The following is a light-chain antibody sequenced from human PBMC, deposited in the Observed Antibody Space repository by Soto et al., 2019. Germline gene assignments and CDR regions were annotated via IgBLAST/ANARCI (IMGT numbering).Light chain of an antibody. CDR1: SSDVGGYNY. V-gene: IGLV2-14*01. J-gene: IGLJ1*01. CDR2: DVS. CDR3: SSYTSSSPRV. Sequence: QSLLTQPASVSGSPGQSITISCTGTSSDVGGYNYVSWYQQHPGKAPKLMIYDVSNRPSGVSNRFSGSKSGNTASLTISGLQGEDEADYYCSSYTSSSPRVFGTGTKVTVL.